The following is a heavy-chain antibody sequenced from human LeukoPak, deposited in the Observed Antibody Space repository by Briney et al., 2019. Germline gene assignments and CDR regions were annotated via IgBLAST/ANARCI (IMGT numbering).Heavy chain of an antibody. J-gene: IGHJ4*02. V-gene: IGHV4-38-2*01. CDR2: VYQGGST. D-gene: IGHD3-10*01. CDR3: ARVVNYYGGGSYYKEMGYFDY. CDR1: SYSITIGYY. Sequence: SETLSLTCAVSSYSITIGYYWGWIRQPPGKGLEWIGSVYQGGSTYYNPSLKSRVTISVDTSKNQFSLKLSSVTAADTAIYYCARVVNYYGGGSYYKEMGYFDYWGQGTLVTVSS.